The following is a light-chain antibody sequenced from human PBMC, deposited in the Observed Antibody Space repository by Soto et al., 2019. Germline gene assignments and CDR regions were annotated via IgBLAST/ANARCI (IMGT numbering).Light chain of an antibody. J-gene: IGKJ1*01. CDR3: KQYNNFWT. CDR1: QSVSSN. Sequence: EIVMTQSLATLSVCPGERATLSCMASQSVSSNLAWYQQDPGQAPRLLIYGASTRATGIPARFSGSGSGTEFTLTISSLQSEDFAVYYCKQYNNFWTFGQGTKGEIK. V-gene: IGKV3-15*01. CDR2: GAS.